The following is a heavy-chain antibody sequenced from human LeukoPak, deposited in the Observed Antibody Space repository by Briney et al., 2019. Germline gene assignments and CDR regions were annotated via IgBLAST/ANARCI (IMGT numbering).Heavy chain of an antibody. J-gene: IGHJ4*02. Sequence: PSETLSLTCTVSGGSISSYYWSWIRQPAGKGLEWIGRIYTSGSTNYNPSLKSRVTMSVDTSKNQFSLKLSSVTAADTAVYYCARGRRDQYCSSTSCYPFFDYWGQGTLVTVSS. CDR3: ARGRRDQYCSSTSCYPFFDY. CDR2: IYTSGST. V-gene: IGHV4-4*07. CDR1: GGSISSYY. D-gene: IGHD2-2*01.